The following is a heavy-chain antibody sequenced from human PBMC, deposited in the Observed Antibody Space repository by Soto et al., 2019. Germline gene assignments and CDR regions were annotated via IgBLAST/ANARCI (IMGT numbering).Heavy chain of an antibody. V-gene: IGHV3-23*01. CDR3: AKDEEGIRRAAMFFFAFDV. Sequence: GGSLRLSCAASGFTFSSYAMSWVRQAPGKGLEWVSAISGSGGSTYYADSVKGRFTISRDTYKNTLYLQMNSLRAEDTAVSYCAKDEEGIRRAAMFFFAFDVWGQGTMVTVSS. J-gene: IGHJ3*01. CDR2: ISGSGGST. CDR1: GFTFSSYA. D-gene: IGHD5-18*01.